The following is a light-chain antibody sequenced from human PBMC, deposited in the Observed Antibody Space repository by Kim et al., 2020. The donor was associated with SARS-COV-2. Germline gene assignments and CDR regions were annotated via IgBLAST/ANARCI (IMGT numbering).Light chain of an antibody. J-gene: IGLJ3*02. CDR2: RNN. Sequence: QAGLTQPPSVSKGLGQTATLTCTGNSNNVGDQGAAWLQQHQGHPPKLLSYRNNKRPSGISERLSASTSGNTASLTITGLQPEDEADYYCSAWDSSLSAWVFGGGTKLTVL. CDR3: SAWDSSLSAWV. V-gene: IGLV10-54*01. CDR1: SNNVGDQG.